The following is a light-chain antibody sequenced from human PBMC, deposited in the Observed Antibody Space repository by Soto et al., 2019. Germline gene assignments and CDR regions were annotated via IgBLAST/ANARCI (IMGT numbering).Light chain of an antibody. CDR3: QTWDTGIHVV. Sequence: QLVLTQSPSASASLGASVKPTCTLSSGHSSYAIAWHQQQPEKGPRYLMKLNSDGSHNKGDGIPDRFSGSSSGAERYLTISSLQSEDEADYYCQTWDTGIHVVFGGGTKLTVL. CDR1: SGHSSYA. V-gene: IGLV4-69*01. J-gene: IGLJ2*01. CDR2: LNSDGSH.